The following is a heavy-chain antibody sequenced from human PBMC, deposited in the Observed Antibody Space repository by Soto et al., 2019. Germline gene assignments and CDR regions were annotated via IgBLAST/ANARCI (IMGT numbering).Heavy chain of an antibody. CDR3: ASLYQKDIVLMVYARVQHDYFDY. D-gene: IGHD2-8*01. CDR2: IYYSGST. Sequence: SETLSLTCTVSGGSISNYYWSWIRQPPGKGLEWIGCIYYSGSTYYNPSLKSRVTISVDTSKNQFSLKLSSVTAADTAVYYCASLYQKDIVLMVYARVQHDYFDYWGQGTLVTVPS. CDR1: GGSISNYY. V-gene: IGHV4-59*08. J-gene: IGHJ4*02.